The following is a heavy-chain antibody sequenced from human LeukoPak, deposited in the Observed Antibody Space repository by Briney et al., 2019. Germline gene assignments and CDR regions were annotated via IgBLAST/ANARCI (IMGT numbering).Heavy chain of an antibody. V-gene: IGHV3-23*01. CDR2: ITGSGGTT. J-gene: IGHJ4*02. Sequence: GGSLRLSCAASGFTFSSYDMNWVRQAPGKGLEWVSAITGSGGTTYYADSVRGRFTISRDNSKNTLYLQMNSLRAEDTAIYYCAKSRSEVVGAAANYWGQGTLITVSS. CDR3: AKSRSEVVGAAANY. D-gene: IGHD2-15*01. CDR1: GFTFSSYD.